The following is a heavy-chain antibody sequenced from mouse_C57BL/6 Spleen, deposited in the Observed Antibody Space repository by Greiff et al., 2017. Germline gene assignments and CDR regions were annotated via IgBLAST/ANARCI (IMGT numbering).Heavy chain of an antibody. Sequence: EVQGVESGPELVKPGASVKMSCKASGYTFTDYNMHWVKQSHGKSLEWIGYINPNNGGTSYNQKFKGKATLTVNKSSSTAYMELRSLTSEDSAVYYCARERDYYGSSFDYWGQGTTLTVSS. CDR2: INPNNGGT. CDR1: GYTFTDYN. J-gene: IGHJ2*01. D-gene: IGHD1-1*01. V-gene: IGHV1-22*01. CDR3: ARERDYYGSSFDY.